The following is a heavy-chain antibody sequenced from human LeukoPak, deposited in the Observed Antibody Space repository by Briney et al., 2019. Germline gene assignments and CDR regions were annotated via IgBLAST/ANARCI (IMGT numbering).Heavy chain of an antibody. V-gene: IGHV3-30*04. CDR1: GFTFSSYA. CDR3: ARDRGIQLWFSGSAFDY. D-gene: IGHD5-18*01. J-gene: IGHJ4*02. CDR2: ISYDGSNK. Sequence: GGSLRLSCAASGFTFSSYAMHWVRQAPGKGLEWVAVISYDGSNKYCADSVKGRFTISRDNSKNTLYLQMNSLRAEDTAVYYCARDRGIQLWFSGSAFDYWGQGTLVTVSS.